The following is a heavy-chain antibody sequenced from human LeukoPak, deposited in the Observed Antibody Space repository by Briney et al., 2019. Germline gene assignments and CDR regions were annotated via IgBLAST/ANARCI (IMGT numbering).Heavy chain of an antibody. D-gene: IGHD6-19*01. CDR2: INHSGST. J-gene: IGHJ4*02. CDR3: ARGFAVAGNGEDFDY. CDR1: GGSFSGYY. Sequence: TSETLSLTCAVYGGSFSGYYWSWIRQPPGKGLEWIGEINHSGSTNYNPSLKSRVTISEDTSKNQFSLKLSSVTAADTAVYYCARGFAVAGNGEDFDYWGQGTLVTVSS. V-gene: IGHV4-34*01.